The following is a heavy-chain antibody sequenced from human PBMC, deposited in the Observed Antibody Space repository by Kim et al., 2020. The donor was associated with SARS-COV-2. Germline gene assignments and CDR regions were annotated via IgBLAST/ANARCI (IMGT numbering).Heavy chain of an antibody. Sequence: GGSLRLSCAASGFTFSSYAMSWVRQAPGKGLEWVSAISGSGGSTYYADSVKGRFTISRDNSKNTLYLQMNSLRAEDTAVYYCAKDMAYCSSTSCGQAMALDSPTFDYWGQGTLVTVSS. J-gene: IGHJ4*02. D-gene: IGHD2-2*01. CDR1: GFTFSSYA. CDR3: AKDMAYCSSTSCGQAMALDSPTFDY. CDR2: ISGSGGST. V-gene: IGHV3-23*01.